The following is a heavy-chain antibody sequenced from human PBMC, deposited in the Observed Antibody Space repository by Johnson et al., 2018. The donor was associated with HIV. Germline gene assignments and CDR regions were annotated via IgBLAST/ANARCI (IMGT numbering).Heavy chain of an antibody. CDR3: AKGLRYFDCLGANDACDI. D-gene: IGHD3-9*01. CDR1: PFTFSSYA. CDR2: ISGSGGTT. Sequence: EVLLLESGGGLLHPGGSLRLSCGAPPFTFSSYAMRWVRQAPGKGLEWVSAISGSGGTTYYADSVKGRFTISRDHSKKTLYLQMNSPRAEDTAVYYCAKGLRYFDCLGANDACDIWGQGTMVTVSS. J-gene: IGHJ3*02. V-gene: IGHV3-23*01.